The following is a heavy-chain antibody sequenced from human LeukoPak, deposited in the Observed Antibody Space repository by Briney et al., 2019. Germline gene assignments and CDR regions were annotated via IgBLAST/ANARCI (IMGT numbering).Heavy chain of an antibody. D-gene: IGHD3-3*01. CDR1: GYSFTSYG. V-gene: IGHV1-18*01. J-gene: IGHJ4*02. CDR2: ISAYNGNT. CDR3: ARGYDFWSGSYPSPPDY. Sequence: ASVKVSCKASGYSFTSYGISWGRQAPGRWLELMGWISAYNGNTNYAQKLQGRVTMTTDTSTSTAYMELRSLRSDDTAVYYCARGYDFWSGSYPSPPDYWGQGTLVTVSS.